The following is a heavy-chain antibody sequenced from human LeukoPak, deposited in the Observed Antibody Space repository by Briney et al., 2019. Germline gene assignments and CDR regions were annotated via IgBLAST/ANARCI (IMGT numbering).Heavy chain of an antibody. V-gene: IGHV3-74*01. Sequence: GGSLRLSCAASGFTFSSYAMSWVRQAPGKGPVWVSGINDDGNTPSYADSVKGRFTISRDNAKQTVYLQMNSLRDEDTAVYYCVRGGGSSGWFYYFDYWGQGTLVTVSS. D-gene: IGHD6-19*01. CDR2: INDDGNTP. J-gene: IGHJ4*02. CDR3: VRGGGSSGWFYYFDY. CDR1: GFTFSSYA.